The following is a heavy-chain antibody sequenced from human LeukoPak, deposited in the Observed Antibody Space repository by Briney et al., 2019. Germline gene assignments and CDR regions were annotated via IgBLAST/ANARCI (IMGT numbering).Heavy chain of an antibody. V-gene: IGHV4-4*09. CDR1: GGSISSYY. Sequence: PSETLSLTCTVSGGSISSYYWSWIRQPPGKGLEWIGYIYTSGSTNYNPSLKSRVTISVDTSKNQFSLKLSSVTAADTAVYYCARDNGLGRGGVDPWGQGTLVTVSS. CDR2: IYTSGST. CDR3: ARDNGLGRGGVDP. D-gene: IGHD1-14*01. J-gene: IGHJ5*02.